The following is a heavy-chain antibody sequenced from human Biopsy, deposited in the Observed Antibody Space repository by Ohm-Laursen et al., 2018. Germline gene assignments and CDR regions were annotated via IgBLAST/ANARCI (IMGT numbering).Heavy chain of an antibody. Sequence: SLRLSCSAPGFTFSDYYMSWIRQAPGNGLEWLSYISGSGTTIFYADSVKGRFTVSRDNAKNSLYLQMNSLTVEDTAVYYCARDGAGSYHDYWGQGTLVTVSS. CDR1: GFTFSDYY. D-gene: IGHD3-10*01. V-gene: IGHV3-11*01. J-gene: IGHJ4*02. CDR3: ARDGAGSYHDY. CDR2: ISGSGTTI.